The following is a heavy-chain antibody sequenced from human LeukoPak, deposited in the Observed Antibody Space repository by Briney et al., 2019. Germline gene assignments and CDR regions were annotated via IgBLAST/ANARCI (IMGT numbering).Heavy chain of an antibody. V-gene: IGHV5-51*01. CDR2: VYPGDSDT. D-gene: IGHD3-16*02. CDR1: GYSFTNYW. J-gene: IGHJ4*02. Sequence: GESLKISCKGSGYSFTNYWIGWVRQMPGKGLEWMGIVYPGDSDTRYSPSFQGQVTISADKSTSTAYLQWSSLKASDTAIYYCARQASLGELSSPSDSWGQGALVTVSS. CDR3: ARQASLGELSSPSDS.